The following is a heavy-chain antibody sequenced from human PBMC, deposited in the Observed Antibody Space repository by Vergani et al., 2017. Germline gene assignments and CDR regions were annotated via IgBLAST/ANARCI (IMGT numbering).Heavy chain of an antibody. V-gene: IGHV3-23*04. CDR3: AKDLPSAYSYGYPFDY. Sequence: EVQLVESGGGLVKPGGSLRLSCAASGFTFSSYSMNWVRQAPGKGLEWVSAISGSGGSTYYADSVKGRFTISRDNSKNTLYLQMNSLRAEDTAVYYCAKDLPSAYSYGYPFDYWGQGTLVTVSS. D-gene: IGHD5-18*01. CDR1: GFTFSSYS. J-gene: IGHJ4*02. CDR2: ISGSGGST.